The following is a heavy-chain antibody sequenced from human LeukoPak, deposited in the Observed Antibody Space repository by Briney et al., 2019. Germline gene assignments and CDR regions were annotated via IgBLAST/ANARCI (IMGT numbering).Heavy chain of an antibody. J-gene: IGHJ4*02. Sequence: GGSLRLSCAASGFTFSSYAMHWVRQAPGKGLEWVAVISYDGSNKYYADSVKGRFTISRDNSKNTLYLQMNSLRAEDTAVYYCTRVRVGLLWFGELCYWGQGTLVTVSS. CDR3: TRVRVGLLWFGELCY. CDR1: GFTFSSYA. CDR2: ISYDGSNK. D-gene: IGHD3-10*01. V-gene: IGHV3-30-3*01.